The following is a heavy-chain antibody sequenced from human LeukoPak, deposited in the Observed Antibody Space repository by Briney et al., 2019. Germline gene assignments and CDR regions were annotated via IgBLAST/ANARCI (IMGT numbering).Heavy chain of an antibody. J-gene: IGHJ4*02. CDR1: GFTFTSSA. CDR3: AAYCGGDCYSGGY. D-gene: IGHD2-21*02. V-gene: IGHV1-58*01. CDR2: IVVGSGNT. Sequence: SVKVSGKASGFTFTSSAVQWVRQARGQRLEWIGWIVVGSGNTNYAQKFQERVTITRDMSTSTAYMELSSLRSEDTAVYYCAAYCGGDCYSGGYWGQGTLVTVSS.